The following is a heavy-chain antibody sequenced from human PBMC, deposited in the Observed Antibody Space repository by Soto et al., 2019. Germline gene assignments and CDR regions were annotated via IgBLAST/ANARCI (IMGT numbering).Heavy chain of an antibody. CDR1: GFTFDDYT. V-gene: IGHV3-43*01. CDR3: ASLCSGSLDY. J-gene: IGHJ4*02. Sequence: GGSLRLSCAASGFTFDDYTMHWVRQAPGKGLEWVSLISWDGGSTYYVDSVKGRFTVSRDKYKNTLYLQMNSLRPEDTAVYYCASLCSGSLDYWGQGTLVTVSS. CDR2: ISWDGGST. D-gene: IGHD2-15*01.